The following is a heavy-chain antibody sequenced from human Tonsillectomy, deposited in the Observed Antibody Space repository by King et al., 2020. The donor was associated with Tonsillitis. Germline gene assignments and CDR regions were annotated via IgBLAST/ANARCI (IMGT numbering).Heavy chain of an antibody. CDR2: INPNSGGT. J-gene: IGHJ4*02. V-gene: IGHV1-2*02. CDR1: GYTFTGYY. CDR3: ARARGGSYLFAY. Sequence: QLVQSGAEVKKPGASVKVSCKASGYTFTGYYIHWVRQAPGQGLEWMGWINPNSGGTDYAQKFQGRVTMTRETFITTAYMDLSRLRSDDTALYYCARARGGSYLFAYWGQGTLVTVSS. D-gene: IGHD1-26*01.